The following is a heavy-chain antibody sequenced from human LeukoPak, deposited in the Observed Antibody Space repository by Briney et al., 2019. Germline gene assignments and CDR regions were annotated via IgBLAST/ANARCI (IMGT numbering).Heavy chain of an antibody. J-gene: IGHJ6*03. Sequence: GGSLRLSCAASGITFSSYGMSWVRQVPGKGLQWVSTITASGTDTFYADSVKGRFTISRDNSKNTLYLQMNSLRAEDTAVYYCAKGTYCSGGSCYPSVYYYYYMDVWGKGTTVTVSS. CDR3: AKGTYCSGGSCYPSVYYYYYMDV. D-gene: IGHD2-15*01. CDR1: GITFSSYG. V-gene: IGHV3-23*01. CDR2: ITASGTDT.